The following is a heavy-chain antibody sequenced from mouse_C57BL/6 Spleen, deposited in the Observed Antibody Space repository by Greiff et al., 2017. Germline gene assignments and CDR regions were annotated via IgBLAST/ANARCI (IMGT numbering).Heavy chain of an antibody. D-gene: IGHD2-2*01. J-gene: IGHJ1*03. CDR2: ISYDGSN. CDR1: GYSITSGYY. CDR3: ARGVTDWYFDV. Sequence: EVQLVESGPGLVKPSPSLSLTCSVTGYSITSGYYWNWIRQFPGNKLEWMGYISYDGSNNYNPSFKNRISITRDTSKNQFFLQLNSVTTEDTATYYGARGVTDWYFDVWGTGTTVTVSS. V-gene: IGHV3-6*01.